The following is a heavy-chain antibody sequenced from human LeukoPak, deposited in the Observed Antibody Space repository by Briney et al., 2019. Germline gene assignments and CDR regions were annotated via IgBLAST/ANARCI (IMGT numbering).Heavy chain of an antibody. D-gene: IGHD2-15*01. V-gene: IGHV3-30-3*01. J-gene: IGHJ4*02. Sequence: GRSLRLSCAASGFTFSSYAMHWVRQAPGKGLEWVAVISYDGSNKYYADSVKGRFTISRDNSKNTLYLQMNNLRAEDTAIYYCARVGSRYCSGANCYDGFWGQGTLVSVSS. CDR3: ARVGSRYCSGANCYDGF. CDR1: GFTFSSYA. CDR2: ISYDGSNK.